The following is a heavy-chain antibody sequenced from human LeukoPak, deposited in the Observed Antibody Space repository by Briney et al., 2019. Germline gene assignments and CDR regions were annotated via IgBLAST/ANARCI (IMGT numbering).Heavy chain of an antibody. CDR2: FDPEDGET. V-gene: IGHV1-24*01. CDR3: ATPRGPFNYPNPNDAFDI. J-gene: IGHJ3*02. Sequence: GASVKVSCKVSGYTLTELSMHWVRQAPGKGLEWMGGFDPEDGETIYAQKFQGRVTMTEDTSTDTAYMELSSLRSEDTAVYYCATPRGPFNYPNPNDAFDIWGQGTMVTVSS. D-gene: IGHD3-10*01. CDR1: GYTLTELS.